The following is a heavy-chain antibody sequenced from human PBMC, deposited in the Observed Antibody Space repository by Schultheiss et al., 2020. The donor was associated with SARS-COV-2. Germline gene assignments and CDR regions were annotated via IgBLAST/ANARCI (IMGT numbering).Heavy chain of an antibody. CDR2: INHSGST. V-gene: IGHV4-61*01. J-gene: IGHJ5*02. CDR3: ARVLYCSSTSCRGRFDP. D-gene: IGHD2-2*01. Sequence: SETLSLTCTVSGGSVSSGSYYWSWIRQPPGKGLEWIGEINHSGSTNYNPSLKSRVTISVDTSKNQFSLKLSSVTAADTAVYYCARVLYCSSTSCRGRFDPWGQGTLVTVSS. CDR1: GGSVSSGSYY.